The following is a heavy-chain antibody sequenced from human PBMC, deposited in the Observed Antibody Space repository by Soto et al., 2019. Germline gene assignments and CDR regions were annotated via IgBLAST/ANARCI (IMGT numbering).Heavy chain of an antibody. CDR2: MYYSGRT. J-gene: IGHJ3*02. D-gene: IGHD6-6*01. CDR3: ARVIEARPEGAFDI. V-gene: IGHV4-39*01. CDR1: GGSISSSSYY. Sequence: QLQLQESGPGLPKPSETLSLTCTVSGGSISSSSYYWGWIRQPPGKGLEWIGTMYYSGRTYYNPSLKSRVPISVDTSKNQFSLKLNSATAADTAVYYCARVIEARPEGAFDIWGQGTMVTVSS.